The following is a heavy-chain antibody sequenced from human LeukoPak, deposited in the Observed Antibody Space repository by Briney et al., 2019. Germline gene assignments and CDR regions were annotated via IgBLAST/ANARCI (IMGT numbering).Heavy chain of an antibody. J-gene: IGHJ6*03. V-gene: IGHV3-7*01. CDR1: GFTFSSYW. Sequence: GGSLRLSCAASGFTFSSYWMSWVRQAPGKGLEWVANIKEDESEKYYVDSVKGRFTISRDNAKNPLYLQMNSLRAEDTAVYYCARAGSYWVYYMDVWGKGTTVTVSS. CDR2: IKEDESEK. CDR3: ARAGSYWVYYMDV. D-gene: IGHD1-26*01.